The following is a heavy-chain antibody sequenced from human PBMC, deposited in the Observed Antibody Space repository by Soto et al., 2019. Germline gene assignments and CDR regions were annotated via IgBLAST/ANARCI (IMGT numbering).Heavy chain of an antibody. CDR2: IIPVFGRP. CDR3: AREGSGYNL. V-gene: IGHV1-69*13. Sequence: GASVKVPCKASGGSFSSFGISWVRQAPGQGLEWMGGIIPVFGRPNYAQRFRGRLTITADESTNTVYLELIDLRSEDTAVYYCAREGSGYNLWGQGTQVTVSS. CDR1: GGSFSSFG. J-gene: IGHJ1*01. D-gene: IGHD5-12*01.